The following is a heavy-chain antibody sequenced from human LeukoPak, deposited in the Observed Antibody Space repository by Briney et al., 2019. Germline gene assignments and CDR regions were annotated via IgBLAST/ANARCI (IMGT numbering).Heavy chain of an antibody. V-gene: IGHV3-48*02. D-gene: IGHD6-13*01. CDR3: ARDPGNFDY. CDR1: GFTFSSYS. Sequence: GGSLRLSCAASGFTFSSYSMNWVRQAPGKGLEWVSYISGSSSTIHYADSVKGRFTISRDNAKNSPHLQMNSLRDEDTAVYYCARDPGNFDYWGQGTLVTVSS. J-gene: IGHJ4*02. CDR2: ISGSSSTI.